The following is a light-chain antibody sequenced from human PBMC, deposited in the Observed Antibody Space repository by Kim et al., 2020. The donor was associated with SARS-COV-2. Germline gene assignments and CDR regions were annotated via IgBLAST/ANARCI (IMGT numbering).Light chain of an antibody. CDR3: QTWGTGIHVV. V-gene: IGLV4-69*01. CDR1: SGHSSYA. CDR2: LNSDGSH. J-gene: IGLJ2*01. Sequence: QLVLTQSPSVSASLGASVKLTCTLSSGHSSYAIAWHQQQPEKGPRYLMKLNSDGSHSKGDGIPDRFSGSSSGAERYLTISSLQSEAEADYYCQTWGTGIHVVFGGGTQLTVL.